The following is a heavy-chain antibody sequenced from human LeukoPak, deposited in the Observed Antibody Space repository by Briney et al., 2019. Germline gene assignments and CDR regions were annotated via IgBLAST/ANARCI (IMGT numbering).Heavy chain of an antibody. D-gene: IGHD3-22*01. J-gene: IGHJ4*02. CDR1: GGSISSSSYY. CDR2: IYYSGST. CDR3: ARSPTFYDSSGWSDY. Sequence: SETLSLTCTVSGGSISSSSYYWGWIRQPPGKGLEWIGSIYYSGSTYYNPSLKSRVTISVDTSKNQFSLKLSSVAAADTAVYYCARSPTFYDSSGWSDYWGQGTLVTVSS. V-gene: IGHV4-39*07.